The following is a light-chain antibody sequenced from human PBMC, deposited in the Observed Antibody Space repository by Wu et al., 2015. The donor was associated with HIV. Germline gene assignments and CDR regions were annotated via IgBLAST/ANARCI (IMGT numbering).Light chain of an antibody. CDR3: QKYNTAPWT. CDR1: QGISNY. Sequence: DIQMTQSPSSLSASVGDRVTITCRASQGISNYLAWYQQKPGKVPKLLIYAASTSQSGVPSRFSGSGSGTDFTLTISSLQSEDVATYYCQKYNTAPWTFGQGTKVEIK. CDR2: AAS. J-gene: IGKJ1*01. V-gene: IGKV1-27*01.